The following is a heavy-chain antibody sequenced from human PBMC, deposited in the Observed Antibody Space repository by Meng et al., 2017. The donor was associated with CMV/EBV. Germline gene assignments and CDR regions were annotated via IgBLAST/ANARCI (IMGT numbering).Heavy chain of an antibody. Sequence: GESLKISCAASGFTFSSYWMSWVRQAPGKGLEWVANIKQDGSEKYYVDSVKGRFTISRDNAKNSLYLQMKSLRAEDTAVYYCARVKEQLVRGGVDYWGQGTLVTVSS. CDR3: ARVKEQLVRGGVDY. D-gene: IGHD6-6*01. CDR2: IKQDGSEK. J-gene: IGHJ4*02. CDR1: GFTFSSYW. V-gene: IGHV3-7*01.